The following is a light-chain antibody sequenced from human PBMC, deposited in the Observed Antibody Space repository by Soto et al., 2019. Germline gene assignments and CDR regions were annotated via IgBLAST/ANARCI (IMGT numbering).Light chain of an antibody. CDR2: DVT. Sequence: QSVLTQPASVSGSHGQSIAISCTGTSSDVGGYNSVSWYQQHPGKAPKLMIYDVTNRPSGVSNRFSGSKSGNTASLTISGLQAEDEADYYCSSYASGGTYVFGTGTRSPS. J-gene: IGLJ1*01. CDR1: SSDVGGYNS. CDR3: SSYASGGTYV. V-gene: IGLV2-14*01.